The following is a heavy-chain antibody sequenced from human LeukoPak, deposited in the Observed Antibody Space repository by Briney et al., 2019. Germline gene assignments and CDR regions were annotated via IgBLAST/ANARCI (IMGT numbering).Heavy chain of an antibody. Sequence: SGTLSLTCAVSGGSISSINWWSWVRQPPGKGLEWIGEIYHSGSTNYNPSLKSRVTISVDKSKNQFSLKLSSVTAADTAVYYCARDDCSGGSCYPKLDYWGQGTLVTVSS. V-gene: IGHV4-4*02. CDR3: ARDDCSGGSCYPKLDY. CDR1: GGSISSINW. J-gene: IGHJ4*02. CDR2: IYHSGST. D-gene: IGHD2-15*01.